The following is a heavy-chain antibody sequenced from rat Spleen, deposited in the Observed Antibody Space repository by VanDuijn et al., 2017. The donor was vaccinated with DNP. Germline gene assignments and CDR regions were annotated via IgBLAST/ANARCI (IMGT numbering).Heavy chain of an antibody. D-gene: IGHD1-3*01. CDR2: IKAKSNNYAT. CDR1: GFTFRTAW. CDR3: AWDRAMDA. Sequence: EVQVMESGGGLVQPGNSLKLSCATSGFTFRTAWMSWYRQFPEKRLEWVARIKAKSNNYATEYTESVKGRFTISRDDSKSSIYLQMNNLKEEDTAIYYCAWDRAMDAWGQGTLVTVSS. J-gene: IGHJ3*01. V-gene: IGHV6-6*01.